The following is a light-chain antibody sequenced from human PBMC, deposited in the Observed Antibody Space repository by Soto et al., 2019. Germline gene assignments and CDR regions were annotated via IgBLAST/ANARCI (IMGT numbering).Light chain of an antibody. Sequence: EIVLTQSPGTLSLSPGERATLSCRASQSVSSSHFAWYHQKPGQAPRLLIYGASRRATGIPDRFSGGGSGTDFTLTISRLEPEDFAVYYCQQYSSSPWTFGQGTKVEIK. V-gene: IGKV3-20*01. J-gene: IGKJ1*01. CDR1: QSVSSSH. CDR3: QQYSSSPWT. CDR2: GAS.